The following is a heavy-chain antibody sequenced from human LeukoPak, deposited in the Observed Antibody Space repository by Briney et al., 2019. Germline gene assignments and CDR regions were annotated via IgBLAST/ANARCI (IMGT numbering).Heavy chain of an antibody. V-gene: IGHV1-69*06. D-gene: IGHD3-10*01. CDR3: ARDGSSYYGSGSNHAFDI. Sequence: SVKVSCKASGGTFSSYAISWVRQAPGQGLEWMGGIIPIFGTANYAQKFQGRVTITADKSTSTAYMELSSLRSEDTAVYYCARDGSSYYGSGSNHAFDIWGQGTMVTVSS. CDR1: GGTFSSYA. J-gene: IGHJ3*02. CDR2: IIPIFGTA.